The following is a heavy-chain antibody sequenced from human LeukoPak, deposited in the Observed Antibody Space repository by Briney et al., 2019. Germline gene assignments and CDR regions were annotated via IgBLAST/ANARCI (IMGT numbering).Heavy chain of an antibody. D-gene: IGHD3-3*01. CDR3: ARHWTATIFGVVPAFDI. Sequence: PSETLSLTCTVSGGSISSSSYYWGWIRQPPGKGLEWIGSIYYSGSTYYNPSLKSRVTISVDTSKNQFSLELSSVTAADTAVYYCARHWTATIFGVVPAFDIWGQGTMVTVSS. CDR2: IYYSGST. V-gene: IGHV4-39*01. CDR1: GGSISSSSYY. J-gene: IGHJ3*02.